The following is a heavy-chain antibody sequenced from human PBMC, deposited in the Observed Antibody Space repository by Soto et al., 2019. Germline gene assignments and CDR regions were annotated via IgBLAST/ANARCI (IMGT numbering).Heavy chain of an antibody. J-gene: IGHJ4*02. CDR1: GFTFTSYN. CDR2: ISSSSGTV. CDR3: ARDYSSSWYTDY. Sequence: EVQLVESGGGLVQPGGSLRLSCAASGFTFTSYNMNWVRQAPGKGLEWLSYISSSSGTVYYADSVKGRFTISRDKAKNSLYLQMNSLSAEDTAVYYCARDYSSSWYTDYWGLGTLVTVSS. V-gene: IGHV3-48*01. D-gene: IGHD6-13*01.